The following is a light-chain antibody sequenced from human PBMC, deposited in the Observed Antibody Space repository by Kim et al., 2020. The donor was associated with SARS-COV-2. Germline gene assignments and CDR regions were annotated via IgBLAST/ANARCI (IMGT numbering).Light chain of an antibody. CDR1: SSDVGGYNY. V-gene: IGLV2-14*01. CDR3: SSYTSSSTYV. Sequence: QSVLTQPVSVSGSPGQSITIACTGTSSDVGGYNYVSWYQHHPGKAPKFMIYEVSNRPSGVSNRFSGSKSGNTASLTISGLQAEDEADYYCSSYTSSSTYVFGTGTKVTVL. CDR2: EVS. J-gene: IGLJ1*01.